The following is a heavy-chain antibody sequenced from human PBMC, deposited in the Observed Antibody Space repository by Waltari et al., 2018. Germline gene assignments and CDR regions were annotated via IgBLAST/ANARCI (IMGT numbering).Heavy chain of an antibody. J-gene: IGHJ4*02. CDR1: GGSISSDSYY. D-gene: IGHD1-20*01. CDR2: IYTSGNT. V-gene: IGHV4-61*02. CDR3: ARDTPAPRITGATSVDY. Sequence: QVQLQESGPGLVKPSQTLSLTCTVSGGSISSDSYYWSWIRQPAGKGLEWIGRIYTSGNTNYNPSLKSRVTISVDTSKNQFSRKLSSVTAADTAVYYCARDTPAPRITGATSVDYWGQGTLVTVSS.